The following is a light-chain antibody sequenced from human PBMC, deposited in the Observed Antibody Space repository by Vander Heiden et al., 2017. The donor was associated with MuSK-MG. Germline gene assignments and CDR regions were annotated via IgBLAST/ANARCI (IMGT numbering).Light chain of an antibody. V-gene: IGKV1-12*01. Sequence: DIQMTQSPSSLSASVGDKVTITCRASQAIDNWLVWYQQKPGKAPKLLIHGASILHTGVPLRFSGSGFGTDFTLTISNLQPEDFAIYYCQQAHSFPPAFGQGTKVXIK. CDR3: QQAHSFPPA. CDR1: QAIDNW. CDR2: GAS. J-gene: IGKJ1*01.